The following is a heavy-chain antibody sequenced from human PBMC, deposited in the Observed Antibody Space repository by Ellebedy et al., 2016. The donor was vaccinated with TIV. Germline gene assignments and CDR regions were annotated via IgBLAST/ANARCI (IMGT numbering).Heavy chain of an antibody. CDR3: ARGDIVGATYHY. V-gene: IGHV3-7*01. CDR1: GFTFSNYA. Sequence: GGSLRLSCVGSGFTFSNYAMSWVRQAPGKGLECVANIKQDGSEKSYVDSVKGRFTISRDNAKNSLYLQMNSLRAEDTAVYYCARGDIVGATYHYWGQGTLVTVSS. D-gene: IGHD1-26*01. CDR2: IKQDGSEK. J-gene: IGHJ4*02.